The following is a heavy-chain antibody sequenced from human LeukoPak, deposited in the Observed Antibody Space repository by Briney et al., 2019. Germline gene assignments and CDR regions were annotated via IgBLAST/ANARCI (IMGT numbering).Heavy chain of an antibody. J-gene: IGHJ5*02. CDR3: ARSHTRKGFCGGGRCYPAVWWFDP. V-gene: IGHV1-8*01. D-gene: IGHD2-15*01. Sequence: ASVKVSCKASAYTYINNDINWVRQAPGQGLEWMAWIDPKNGNRGYAQNFQGRVTMTTDTSISTAYMELSSLRSEDTAVYYCARSHTRKGFCGGGRCYPAVWWFDPWGQGTLVTVSS. CDR2: IDPKNGNR. CDR1: AYTYINND.